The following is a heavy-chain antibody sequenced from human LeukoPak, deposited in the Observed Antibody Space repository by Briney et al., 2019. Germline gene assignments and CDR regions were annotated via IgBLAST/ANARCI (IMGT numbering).Heavy chain of an antibody. J-gene: IGHJ4*01. V-gene: IGHV3-23*01. Sequence: GGSLRLSCTASGLSLNNYAMSWVRQVPGKGLEWVSASSSSDDGKWYAESVRGRFTISRDTSKNTVYLQMNSLRVEDAGVYYCAKAPVTSCRGAFCYPFDYWGHGTLVAVSS. CDR2: SSSSDDGK. D-gene: IGHD2-21*01. CDR1: GLSLNNYA. CDR3: AKAPVTSCRGAFCYPFDY.